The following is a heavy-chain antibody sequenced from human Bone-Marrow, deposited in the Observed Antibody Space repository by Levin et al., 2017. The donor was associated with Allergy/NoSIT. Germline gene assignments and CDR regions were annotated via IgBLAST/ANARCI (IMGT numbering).Heavy chain of an antibody. CDR1: GFTFSRYW. D-gene: IGHD6-13*01. CDR3: AAWSGVTAAPERDYGMDV. CDR2: IKQDGSEK. J-gene: IGHJ6*02. V-gene: IGHV3-7*01. Sequence: HAGGSLRLSCAASGFTFSRYWMSWVRQAPGKGLEWVANIKQDGSEKNYVDSVKGRFTVSRDNAKSSLYLQMNSLRVDDTAVYFCAAWSGVTAAPERDYGMDVWGQGTTVTVSS.